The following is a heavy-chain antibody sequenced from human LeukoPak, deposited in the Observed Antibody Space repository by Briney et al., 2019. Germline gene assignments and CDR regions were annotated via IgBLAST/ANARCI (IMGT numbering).Heavy chain of an antibody. J-gene: IGHJ4*02. CDR2: INPNTGGT. D-gene: IGHD2-2*01. V-gene: IGHV1-2*06. Sequence: ASVKVSCKASGYTFTGYHMHWVRQAPGQGLEWMGRINPNTGGTEYALKFQGRVTMTRDTSISTAYMDLSRLRSDDTAVYYCARDYCSSTSCLFDYWGQGTLVTVSS. CDR3: ARDYCSSTSCLFDY. CDR1: GYTFTGYH.